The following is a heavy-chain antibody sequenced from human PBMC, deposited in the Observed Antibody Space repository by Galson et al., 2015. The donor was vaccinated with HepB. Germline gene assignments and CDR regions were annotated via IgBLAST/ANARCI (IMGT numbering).Heavy chain of an antibody. CDR3: AREHYYPYAGVVRFDP. CDR2: IIPILGIA. J-gene: IGHJ5*02. V-gene: IGHV1-69*04. D-gene: IGHD1-26*01. Sequence: SVKVSCKASGGTFSSYAISWVRQAPGQGLEWMGRIIPILGIANYAQKFQGRVTITADKSTSTAYMELSSLRSEDTAVYYCAREHYYPYAGVVRFDPWGQGTLVTVSS. CDR1: GGTFSSYA.